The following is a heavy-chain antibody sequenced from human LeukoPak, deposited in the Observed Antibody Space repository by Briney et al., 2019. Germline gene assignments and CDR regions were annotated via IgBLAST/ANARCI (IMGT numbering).Heavy chain of an antibody. Sequence: SETLSLTCAVYGGSFSGYYWSWIRQPPGKGLEWIGEINHSGSTNYNPSLKSRVTISVDTSKNQFSLKLSSVTAADTAVYYCARGAYCSSINCYGFDYWGQGTQVTASS. J-gene: IGHJ4*02. CDR3: ARGAYCSSINCYGFDY. CDR1: GGSFSGYY. CDR2: INHSGST. V-gene: IGHV4-34*01. D-gene: IGHD2-2*01.